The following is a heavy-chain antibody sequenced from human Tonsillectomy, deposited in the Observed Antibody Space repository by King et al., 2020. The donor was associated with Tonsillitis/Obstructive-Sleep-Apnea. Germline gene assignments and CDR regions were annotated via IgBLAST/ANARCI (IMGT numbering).Heavy chain of an antibody. CDR1: GGSFSGYY. V-gene: IGHV4-34*01. J-gene: IGHJ3*02. Sequence: VQLQQWGAGLLKPSETLSLTCAVYGGSFSGYYWSWIRQPPGKGREWIGEIDHSGSTNYNPSLQSRVTISADTSKTQFSLKMSSVTAADTAVYYCAREITTDAFDIWGQGTMVTVSS. D-gene: IGHD3-3*01. CDR2: IDHSGST. CDR3: AREITTDAFDI.